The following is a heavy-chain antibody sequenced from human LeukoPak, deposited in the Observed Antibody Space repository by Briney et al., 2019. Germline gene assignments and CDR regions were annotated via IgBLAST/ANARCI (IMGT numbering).Heavy chain of an antibody. Sequence: GGSLRLSCAASGFTVSTDFMSWVRQAPGKGLEWVSGIYRGGNTYYVDSVKGRFTISRDNSKNMVYLQMNSLRVEDTAVYYCARGGYSYGRPLDHWGQGTLVTVSS. D-gene: IGHD5-18*01. CDR2: IYRGGNT. CDR1: GFTVSTDF. CDR3: ARGGYSYGRPLDH. J-gene: IGHJ4*02. V-gene: IGHV3-53*01.